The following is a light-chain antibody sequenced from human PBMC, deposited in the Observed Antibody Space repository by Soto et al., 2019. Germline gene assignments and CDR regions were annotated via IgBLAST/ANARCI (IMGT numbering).Light chain of an antibody. CDR1: QGISHY. V-gene: IGKV1-27*01. J-gene: IGKJ2*01. CDR3: QKYKSAPYT. CDR2: AAS. Sequence: DIQMTQSPSSLSASVGDRVTITCRASQGISHYLAWYQQKPGKVPKLLIYAASTLQSGVPSRFSGSGSGTDFTLTISGLLPEDVATYYCQKYKSAPYTFGQGTKLEIK.